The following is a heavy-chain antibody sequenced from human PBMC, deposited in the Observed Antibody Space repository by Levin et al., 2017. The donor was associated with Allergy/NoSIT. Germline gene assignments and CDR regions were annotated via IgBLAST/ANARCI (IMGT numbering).Heavy chain of an antibody. D-gene: IGHD2-2*01. CDR3: ARVPHGDIVVVPAALDY. Sequence: ASVKVSCKASGYTFTSYGISWVRQAPGQGLEWMGWISAYNGNTNYAQKLQGRVTMTTDTSTSTAYMELRSLRSDDTAVYYCARVPHGDIVVVPAALDYWGQGTLVTVSS. CDR1: GYTFTSYG. CDR2: ISAYNGNT. J-gene: IGHJ4*02. V-gene: IGHV1-18*01.